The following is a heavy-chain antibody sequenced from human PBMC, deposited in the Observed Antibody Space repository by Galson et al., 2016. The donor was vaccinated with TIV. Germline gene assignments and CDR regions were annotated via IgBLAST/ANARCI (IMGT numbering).Heavy chain of an antibody. Sequence: SVKVSCKASGGTFSNYGVSWVRQAPGQGLEWMGGIIPIFGVPKYGQKFQGRVTITADESTSTVYMELNSLRSDDTAVYYCARGPAENYWGQGTLVTVSS. CDR1: GGTFSNYG. V-gene: IGHV1-69*13. J-gene: IGHJ4*02. CDR2: IIPIFGVP. CDR3: ARGPAENY.